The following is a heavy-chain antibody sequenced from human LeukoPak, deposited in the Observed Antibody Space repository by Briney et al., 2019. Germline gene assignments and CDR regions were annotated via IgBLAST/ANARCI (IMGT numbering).Heavy chain of an antibody. V-gene: IGHV4-59*01. J-gene: IGHJ6*03. CDR3: ARVANRGAGRPAAINRYYYYMDV. Sequence: PSETLSLTCTVSGGSISSYYWSWIRQPPGKGLEWIGYIYYSGSTNYNPSLKSRVTISVDTSKNQFSLKLSSVTAADTAVYYCARVANRGAGRPAAINRYYYYMDVWGKGTTVTISS. CDR2: IYYSGST. CDR1: GGSISSYY. D-gene: IGHD2-2*01.